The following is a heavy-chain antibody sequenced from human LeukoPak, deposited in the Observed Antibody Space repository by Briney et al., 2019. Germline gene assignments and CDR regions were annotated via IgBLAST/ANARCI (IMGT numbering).Heavy chain of an antibody. V-gene: IGHV3-23*01. J-gene: IGHJ4*02. CDR3: AKDSVGYSSSWYYFDY. CDR2: ISGSGGST. CDR1: GFTFSSYA. D-gene: IGHD6-13*01. Sequence: GGSLRLSCAASGFTFSSYAMSWVRRAPGKGLEWVSAISGSGGSTYYADSVKGRFTISRDNSKNTLYLQMNSLRAEDTAVYYCAKDSVGYSSSWYYFDYWGQGTLVTVSS.